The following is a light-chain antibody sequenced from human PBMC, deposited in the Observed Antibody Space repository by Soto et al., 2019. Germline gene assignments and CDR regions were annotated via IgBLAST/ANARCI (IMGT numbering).Light chain of an antibody. V-gene: IGLV2-23*01. CDR2: EGS. J-gene: IGLJ1*01. CDR1: SSDIGDYNL. Sequence: QSVLTQPASVSGSPGQSITVSCVGTSSDIGDYNLVSWYQQHPGKAPKLMIYEGSKRPSGVSNRFSGSKSGNTASLTISGLQAEDEADYYCCSYAGSSTHYVFGTGTKVTVL. CDR3: CSYAGSSTHYV.